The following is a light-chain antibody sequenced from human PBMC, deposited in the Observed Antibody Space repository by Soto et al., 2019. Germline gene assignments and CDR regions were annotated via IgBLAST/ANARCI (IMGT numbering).Light chain of an antibody. CDR1: QSISSW. CDR3: QQYNSYPWT. Sequence: DIQMTQSPSTLSASVGDRVTITCRASQSISSWLAWYQQKPGKAPKLLIYKASSLESGVPSRFSGRGSGLEFTLPISSPQPDDFATYYYQQYNSYPWTFGQGTKVDIK. V-gene: IGKV1-5*03. CDR2: KAS. J-gene: IGKJ1*01.